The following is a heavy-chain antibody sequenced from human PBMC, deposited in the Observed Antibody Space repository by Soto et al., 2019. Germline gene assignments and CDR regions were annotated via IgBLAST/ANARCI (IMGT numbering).Heavy chain of an antibody. CDR1: GYTFTSYY. V-gene: IGHV1-2*04. J-gene: IGHJ6*02. Sequence: ASVKVSCKASGYTFTSYYVHWVRQAPGQGLEWMGWINPNTGGTNYAQKFQGWVTMTRDTSISTAYMELSRLRSDDTAMYYCASSEAVLRRHNYYYYYGMDVWGQGTTVTVSS. CDR2: INPNTGGT. D-gene: IGHD4-17*01. CDR3: ASSEAVLRRHNYYYYYGMDV.